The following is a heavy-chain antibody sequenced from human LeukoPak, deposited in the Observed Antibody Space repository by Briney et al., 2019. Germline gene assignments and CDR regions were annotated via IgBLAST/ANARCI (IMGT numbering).Heavy chain of an antibody. CDR2: ISYDGSNK. Sequence: GGSLRLSCAASGFTFSSYAMHWVRQAPGEGLEWVAVISYDGSNKYYADSVKGRFTISRDNSKNTLYLQMNSLRAEDTAVYYCAKVRYGGYYYYFDYWGQGTLVTVSS. D-gene: IGHD5-12*01. CDR3: AKVRYGGYYYYFDY. J-gene: IGHJ4*02. CDR1: GFTFSSYA. V-gene: IGHV3-30*04.